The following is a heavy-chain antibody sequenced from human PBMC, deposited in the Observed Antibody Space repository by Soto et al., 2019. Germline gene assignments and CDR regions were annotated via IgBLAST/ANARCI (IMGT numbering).Heavy chain of an antibody. CDR1: GGTFSSYA. Sequence: SVKVSCKASGGTFSSYAISWVRQAPGQGLEWMGGIIPIFGTANYAQKFQGRVTVTADESTSTAYMELSSLRSEDTAVYYCASSYYDFWSGSPYYGMDVWGQGTTVTVSS. CDR2: IIPIFGTA. V-gene: IGHV1-69*13. J-gene: IGHJ6*02. CDR3: ASSYYDFWSGSPYYGMDV. D-gene: IGHD3-3*01.